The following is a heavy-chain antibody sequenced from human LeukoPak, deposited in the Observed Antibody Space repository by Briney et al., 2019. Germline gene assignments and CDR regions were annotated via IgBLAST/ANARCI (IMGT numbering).Heavy chain of an antibody. CDR2: IYTSGST. CDR1: GRSISSYY. J-gene: IGHJ5*02. D-gene: IGHD1-26*01. CDR3: ARDLKTVGATAIGWFDP. Sequence: SETLSLTCTVSGRSISSYYWSWIRQPAGKGLEWIGRIYTSGSTNYNPSLKSRVTMSVDTSKNQISLKLSSVTAADTAVYYCARDLKTVGATAIGWFDPWGQGTLVTVSS. V-gene: IGHV4-4*07.